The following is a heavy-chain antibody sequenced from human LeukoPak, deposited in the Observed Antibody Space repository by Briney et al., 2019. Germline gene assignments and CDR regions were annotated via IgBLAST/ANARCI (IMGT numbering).Heavy chain of an antibody. CDR2: INHSGST. CDR1: GGSFSGYY. CDR3: ARQGYADFSSRPFDY. D-gene: IGHD4-17*01. Sequence: SETLSLTCAVYGGSFSGYYWSWIRQPPGKGLEWIGEINHSGSTNYNPSLKSRVTISVDTSKNQFSLKLNSVTAADTAVYYCARQGYADFSSRPFDYWGQGTLVTVSS. V-gene: IGHV4-34*01. J-gene: IGHJ4*02.